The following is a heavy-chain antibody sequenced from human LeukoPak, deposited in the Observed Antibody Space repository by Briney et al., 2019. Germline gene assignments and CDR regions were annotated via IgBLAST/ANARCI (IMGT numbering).Heavy chain of an antibody. Sequence: GGSVRLSCAASGFTFSSYSMNWVRQAPGKGLEWVSSISSSSSYIYYADSVKGRFTISRDNAKNSLYLQMNSLRAEDTAVYYCASYPYSGSYFFDYWGQGTLVTVSS. V-gene: IGHV3-21*01. CDR1: GFTFSSYS. D-gene: IGHD1-26*01. CDR3: ASYPYSGSYFFDY. CDR2: ISSSSSYI. J-gene: IGHJ4*02.